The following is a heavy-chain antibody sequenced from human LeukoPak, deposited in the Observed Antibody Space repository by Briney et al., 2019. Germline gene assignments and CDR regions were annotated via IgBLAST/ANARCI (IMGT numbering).Heavy chain of an antibody. V-gene: IGHV1-2*02. CDR2: INPNSGGT. CDR3: ARHTIYYYDSSGYDHDAFDI. J-gene: IGHJ3*02. D-gene: IGHD3-22*01. CDR1: GYTFTGYY. Sequence: ASVKVSCKASGYTFTGYYMHWVRQAPGQGLEWMGWINPNSGGTNYAQKFQGRVTMTRDTSISTAYMELSRLRSDDTAVYYCARHTIYYYDSSGYDHDAFDIWGQGTMVTVSS.